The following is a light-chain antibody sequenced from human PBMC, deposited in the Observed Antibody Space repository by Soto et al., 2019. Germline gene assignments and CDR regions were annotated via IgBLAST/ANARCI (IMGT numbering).Light chain of an antibody. CDR1: SSDVGGYNY. CDR3: SSHTSSSTLEV. CDR2: DVS. J-gene: IGLJ1*01. V-gene: IGLV2-14*01. Sequence: QSVLTQPASVSGSPGQSITISCTGTSSDVGGYNYVSWYQQHPGKAPKLMIYDVSNRPSGVSNRFSGSKSGNTASLTISGLQAEDEADYYCSSHTSSSTLEVFGTGTKVTV.